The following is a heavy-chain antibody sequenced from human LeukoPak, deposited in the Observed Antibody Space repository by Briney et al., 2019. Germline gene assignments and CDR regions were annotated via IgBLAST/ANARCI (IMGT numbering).Heavy chain of an antibody. CDR3: ARGEDFERYYLAY. CDR2: IYSSGTT. D-gene: IGHD3-9*01. J-gene: IGHJ4*02. CDR1: GYSISSGYY. V-gene: IGHV4-38-2*02. Sequence: PSETLSLTCTVSGYSISSGYYWGWIRQSPGKGLEWIGRIYSSGTTTYNPSLKSRVTMSVDTSKNQFSLKLTSVTAADTAVYFCARGEDFERYYLAYWGQGTLVTVSS.